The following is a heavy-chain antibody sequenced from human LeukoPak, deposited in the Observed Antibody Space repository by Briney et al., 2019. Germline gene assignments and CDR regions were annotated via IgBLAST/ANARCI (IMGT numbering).Heavy chain of an antibody. D-gene: IGHD3-10*01. CDR2: IYYSGST. CDR1: GDSISSYH. Sequence: SETLSLTCPVSGDSISSYHWNWIRQPPGKGLEWIGYIYYSGSTNYNPSLKSRVTISVDTSKNQFSLMLSSVTAADTAVYYCARLNYYGSGSYPDPWGQGTLVAVSS. CDR3: ARLNYYGSGSYPDP. V-gene: IGHV4-59*08. J-gene: IGHJ5*02.